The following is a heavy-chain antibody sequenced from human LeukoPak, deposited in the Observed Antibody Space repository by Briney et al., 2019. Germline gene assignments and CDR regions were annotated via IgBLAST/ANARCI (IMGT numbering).Heavy chain of an antibody. V-gene: IGHV3-66*01. CDR2: IYSGGST. Sequence: GSLRLSCAASGFTVSSNYMSWVRQAPGKGLEWVSVIYSGGSTYYADSVKGRFTISRDNSKNTLYLQMNSLRAEDTAVYYCAREGLLCSGSPHYFDYWGQGTLVTVSS. CDR1: GFTVSSNY. CDR3: AREGLLCSGSPHYFDY. D-gene: IGHD1-26*01. J-gene: IGHJ4*02.